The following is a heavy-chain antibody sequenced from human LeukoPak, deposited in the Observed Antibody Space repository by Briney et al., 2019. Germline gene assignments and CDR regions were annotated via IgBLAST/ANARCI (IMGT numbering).Heavy chain of an antibody. D-gene: IGHD3-22*01. Sequence: PSETLSLTRTVSGGSISSSSSYWGWIRQPPGKGLEWIGNIYYSGGTYYNPSLKSRVTISVDTSKNEFSLKLSSVTATDTAVYYCATPDGALSYYYDSSGPQGGAFDIWGQGTMVTVSS. J-gene: IGHJ3*02. CDR1: GGSISSSSSY. V-gene: IGHV4-39*01. CDR3: ATPDGALSYYYDSSGPQGGAFDI. CDR2: IYYSGGT.